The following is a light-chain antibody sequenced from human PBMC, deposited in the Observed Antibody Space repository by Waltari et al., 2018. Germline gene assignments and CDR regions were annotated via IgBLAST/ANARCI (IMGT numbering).Light chain of an antibody. CDR3: QQYHNWPQT. CDR2: GAS. J-gene: IGKJ2*01. V-gene: IGKV3-15*01. CDR1: QSVSSN. Sequence: EIVMTQSPATLSVSPGERSTLSCRASQSVSSNLAWYQQKPGQAPRLLIFGASTRAATIPARFSGSGSGTEFTLIISSLQSEDFAVYYCQQYHNWPQTFGQGTKLEI.